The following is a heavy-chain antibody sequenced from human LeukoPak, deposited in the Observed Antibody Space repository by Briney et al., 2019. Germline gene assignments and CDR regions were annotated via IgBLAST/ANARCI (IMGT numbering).Heavy chain of an antibody. CDR2: INSDGSST. CDR1: GFTLSGYW. Sequence: QPGGSLRLSCEASGFTLSGYWMHWVRQAPGKGLVWVSRINSDGSSTSYADSVKGRFTISRDNAKNTLFLQMNGLRTEDTAVYYCARGPRGGNNYYVGDSWGQGTVVTDSS. V-gene: IGHV3-74*01. D-gene: IGHD3-22*01. J-gene: IGHJ5*01. CDR3: ARGPRGGNNYYVGDS.